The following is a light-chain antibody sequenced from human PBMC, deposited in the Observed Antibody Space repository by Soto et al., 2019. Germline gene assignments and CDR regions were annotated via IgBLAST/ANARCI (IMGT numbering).Light chain of an antibody. V-gene: IGLV2-23*02. Sequence: QSVLTQPASVSGSPGQSITISCTGTSSDVGSYNLVSWYQQHPGKAPKLMIYEVSKRPSGVSNRFSGSKSGNTASLTISGLQVEVLADYYCCSDAGSRTLMGYVFGTGTKVTV. J-gene: IGLJ1*01. CDR1: SSDVGSYNL. CDR2: EVS. CDR3: CSDAGSRTLMGYV.